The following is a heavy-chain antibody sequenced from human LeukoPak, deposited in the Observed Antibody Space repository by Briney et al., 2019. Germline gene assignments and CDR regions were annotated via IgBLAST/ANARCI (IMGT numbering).Heavy chain of an antibody. CDR1: GGSFSGYY. CDR2: IIHSGGT. CDR3: ARGLGGSYYFDH. J-gene: IGHJ4*02. D-gene: IGHD1-26*01. V-gene: IGHV4-34*01. Sequence: PSETLSLTCAVYGGSFSGYYWSWIRQPPGKGLDWIGEIIHSGGTNYNPSLKSRVTISVDTSKNQFSLNLNSINAADTAVYYCARGLGGSYYFDHWGQGTLVTFSS.